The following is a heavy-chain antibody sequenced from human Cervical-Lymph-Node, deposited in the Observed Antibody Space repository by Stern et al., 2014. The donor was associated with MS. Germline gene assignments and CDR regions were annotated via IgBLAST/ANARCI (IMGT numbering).Heavy chain of an antibody. CDR2: ISWNRGSI. CDR3: AKGYTPPRVVVPGAKILNYYYYGMDV. J-gene: IGHJ6*02. Sequence: EVQLVESGGGLVQPGRALRLSCAASGFTFDDYAMHWVRQAPGKGLEGGSGISWNRGSIGDGDAVKGRFTISRDKAKNSLYLQMNSLRAEDTALYYCAKGYTPPRVVVPGAKILNYYYYGMDVWGQGTTVTVSS. D-gene: IGHD2-2*01. CDR1: GFTFDDYA. V-gene: IGHV3-9*01.